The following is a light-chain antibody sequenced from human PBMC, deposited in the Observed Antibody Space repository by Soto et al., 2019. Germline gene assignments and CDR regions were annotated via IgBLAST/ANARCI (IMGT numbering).Light chain of an antibody. J-gene: IGKJ3*01. CDR1: QSVSSSY. CDR2: GAS. Sequence: EIVLTQSPGTLSLSPGERATLSCRASQSVSSSYLAWYQQKPGQAPSLLIYGASSRATGIPDRFSGSGSGTDFSLTISRLAPEDFAVYYCQQYGSSPLTFGPATKVDIK. V-gene: IGKV3-20*01. CDR3: QQYGSSPLT.